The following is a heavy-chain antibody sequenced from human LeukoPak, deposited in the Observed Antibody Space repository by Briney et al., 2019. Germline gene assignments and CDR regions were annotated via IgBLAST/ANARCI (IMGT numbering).Heavy chain of an antibody. J-gene: IGHJ3*02. CDR3: ARVRGPHLRHKYAFDI. CDR2: ISAYNGNT. CDR1: GYTFTSYG. D-gene: IGHD3-16*01. Sequence: ASVKVSCKASGYTFTSYGISWVRQAPGQGLEWMGWISAYNGNTNYAQKLQGRVTMTTDTSTSTAYMELRSLRSDDTAVYYCARVRGPHLRHKYAFDIWGQGTMVTVSS. V-gene: IGHV1-18*01.